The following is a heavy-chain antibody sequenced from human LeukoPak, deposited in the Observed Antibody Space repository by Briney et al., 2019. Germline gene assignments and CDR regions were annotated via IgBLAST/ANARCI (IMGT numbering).Heavy chain of an antibody. CDR3: AGSWSPYDAFDI. V-gene: IGHV3-21*01. D-gene: IGHD6-13*01. CDR1: GFTFSSYS. CDR2: ISSSSSYI. J-gene: IGHJ3*02. Sequence: GGSLRLSCAASGFTFSSYSMNWVRQAPGKGLEWVSSISSSSSYIYYADSVKGRFTISRDNAKNSLYLQMNSLRAEDTAVYYCAGSWSPYDAFDIWGQGTMVSVSS.